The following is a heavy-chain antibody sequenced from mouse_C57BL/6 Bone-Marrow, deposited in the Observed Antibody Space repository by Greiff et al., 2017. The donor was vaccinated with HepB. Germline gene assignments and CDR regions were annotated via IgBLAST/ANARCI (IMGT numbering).Heavy chain of an antibody. J-gene: IGHJ4*01. Sequence: QVQLQQSGPGLVQPSQSLSITCTVSGFSLTSYGVHWVRQSPGKGLEWLGVIWSGGSTDDNAAFISRLSISKDNSKSQVFFKMNSLQADDTAIYYCARNDVLLRAMDYWGQGTSVTVSS. CDR3: ARNDVLLRAMDY. V-gene: IGHV2-2*01. CDR2: IWSGGST. D-gene: IGHD2-12*01. CDR1: GFSLTSYG.